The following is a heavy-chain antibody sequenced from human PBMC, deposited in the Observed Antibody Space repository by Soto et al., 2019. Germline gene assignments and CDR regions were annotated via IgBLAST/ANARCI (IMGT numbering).Heavy chain of an antibody. V-gene: IGHV3-21*01. Sequence: EVQLVESGGGLVKPGGSLRLSCAASGFTCSSYSMNWVRQAPGKGLEWVSSISSSSSYIYYADSVKGRFTISRDNAKNSLYLQMNSLRAEDTAVYYCARDLCYYDSSGRRSAVDIWGQGTMVTVSS. J-gene: IGHJ3*02. CDR1: GFTCSSYS. CDR3: ARDLCYYDSSGRRSAVDI. D-gene: IGHD3-22*01. CDR2: ISSSSSYI.